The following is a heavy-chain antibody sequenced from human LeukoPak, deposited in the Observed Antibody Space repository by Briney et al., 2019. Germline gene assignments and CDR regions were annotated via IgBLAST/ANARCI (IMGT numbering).Heavy chain of an antibody. V-gene: IGHV3-23*01. Sequence: SGGSLRLSCAASGFTFTSYAMSWVRQAPGKGLEWVSAISGSGTSTYYADSVRGRFTISRGNSKNTVYLQMNSLRAEDTAIYYCAKAVGSSGYFSRDAFDIWGQGTMVTVSS. CDR3: AKAVGSSGYFSRDAFDI. CDR1: GFTFTSYA. D-gene: IGHD3-22*01. J-gene: IGHJ3*02. CDR2: ISGSGTST.